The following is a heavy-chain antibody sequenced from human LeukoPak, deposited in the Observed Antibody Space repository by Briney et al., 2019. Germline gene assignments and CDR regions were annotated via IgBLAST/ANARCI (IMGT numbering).Heavy chain of an antibody. CDR3: ARDVGYSPDY. D-gene: IGHD2-15*01. CDR2: ISYDGSNK. CDR1: GFTFSSYA. Sequence: PGRSLRLPCAASGFTFSSYAMHWVRQAPGKGLEWVAVISYDGSNKYYADSVKGRFTISRDNAKNMLYLHMNSLTAEDTAVYYCARDVGYSPDYWGQGTLVTVSS. V-gene: IGHV3-30-3*01. J-gene: IGHJ4*02.